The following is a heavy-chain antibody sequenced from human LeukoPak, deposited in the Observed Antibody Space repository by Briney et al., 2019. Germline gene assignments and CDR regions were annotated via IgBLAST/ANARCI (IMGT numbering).Heavy chain of an antibody. CDR2: INPSGGST. V-gene: IGHV1-46*01. Sequence: ASVKVSCKASGYTFTSYYMHWVRQAPGQGLEWMGIINPSGGSTSYAQKFQDRVTMTRDTSKSTVYMELTSLRSEDTAMYYCARDLDILTGYYKPNNWFDPWGQGTLVTVSS. CDR1: GYTFTSYY. D-gene: IGHD3-9*01. CDR3: ARDLDILTGYYKPNNWFDP. J-gene: IGHJ5*02.